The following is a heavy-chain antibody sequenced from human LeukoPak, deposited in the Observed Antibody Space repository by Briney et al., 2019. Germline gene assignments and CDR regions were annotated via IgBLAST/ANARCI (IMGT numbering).Heavy chain of an antibody. Sequence: GGSLRLSCAASGFTFSSYSMNWVRQAPGKGLEWVSSISSSSSYIYYADSVKGRFTISRDNAKNSLYLQMNSLRAEDTAVYYCAREPDSSGYLNWFDPWGQGTLVTVSS. D-gene: IGHD3-22*01. CDR1: GFTFSSYS. V-gene: IGHV3-21*01. J-gene: IGHJ5*02. CDR2: ISSSSSYI. CDR3: AREPDSSGYLNWFDP.